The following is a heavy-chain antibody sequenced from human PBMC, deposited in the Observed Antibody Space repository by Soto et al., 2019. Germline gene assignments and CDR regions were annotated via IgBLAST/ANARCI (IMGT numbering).Heavy chain of an antibody. D-gene: IGHD3-22*01. V-gene: IGHV3-30*18. CDR3: AKDKTGYYYDSSGKYYFDY. Sequence: GGSLRLSCAASGFTFSSYGMHWVRQAPGKGLEWVAVISYDGSNKYYADSVKGRFTISRDNSKNTLYLQMNSLRAEDTAVYYCAKDKTGYYYDSSGKYYFDYWGQGTLVTVSS. CDR2: ISYDGSNK. J-gene: IGHJ4*02. CDR1: GFTFSSYG.